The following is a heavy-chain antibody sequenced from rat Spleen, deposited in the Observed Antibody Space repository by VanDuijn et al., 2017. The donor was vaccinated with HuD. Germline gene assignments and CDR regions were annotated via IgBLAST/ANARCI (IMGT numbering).Heavy chain of an antibody. CDR1: GFTFNNYW. CDR2: ISPTGAIT. V-gene: IGHV5-31*01. CDR3: ARSGEDGYTYYWYFDF. Sequence: EVQLVESGGGLVQPGRSLKLSCAAPGFTFNNYWMTWIRQAPGKGLEWVASISPTGAITNYRDSVKGRFTISRDNAKNTLYLQLDSLRSEDTATYYCARSGEDGYTYYWYFDFWGPGTMVTVSS. D-gene: IGHD1-4*01. J-gene: IGHJ1*01.